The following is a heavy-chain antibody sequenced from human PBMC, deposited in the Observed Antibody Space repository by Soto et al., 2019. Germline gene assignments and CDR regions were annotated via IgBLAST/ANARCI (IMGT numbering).Heavy chain of an antibody. CDR3: AKDLRDWLRNAFDV. Sequence: GGSLRLSCEVSGLAFSTYWMHWVRQAPGKGLVWVARINFDGSTTTYADSVKGRFIISRDNAKNTLYLQMNNLRADDTAVYYCAKDLRDWLRNAFDVWGQGTMVTVSS. D-gene: IGHD5-12*01. CDR1: GLAFSTYW. V-gene: IGHV3-74*01. CDR2: INFDGSTT. J-gene: IGHJ3*01.